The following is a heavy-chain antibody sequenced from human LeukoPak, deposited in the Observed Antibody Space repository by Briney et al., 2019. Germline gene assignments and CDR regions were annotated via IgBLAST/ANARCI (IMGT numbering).Heavy chain of an antibody. D-gene: IGHD3-10*01. CDR1: GYTFTGYY. Sequence: ASVKVSCKASGYTFTGYYMHWVRQAPGQGLEWMGWINPNSGGTNYARKFQGRVTMTRDTSISTAYMELSRLRSDDTAVYYCARARGGGSRGEFDYWGQGTLVTVSS. V-gene: IGHV1-2*02. CDR3: ARARGGGSRGEFDY. CDR2: INPNSGGT. J-gene: IGHJ4*02.